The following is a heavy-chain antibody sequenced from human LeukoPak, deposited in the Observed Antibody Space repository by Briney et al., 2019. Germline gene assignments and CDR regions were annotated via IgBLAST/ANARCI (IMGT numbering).Heavy chain of an antibody. Sequence: ASVKVSCKASGYTFTSYAMNWVRQAPGQGLEWMGWISTNTGNPTYAQGFTGRFVFSLDTSVSTAYLQISSLKAEDTAVYYCARDISSSGWYWFDYWGQGTLVTVSS. J-gene: IGHJ4*02. CDR1: GYTFTSYA. CDR3: ARDISSSGWYWFDY. CDR2: ISTNTGNP. D-gene: IGHD6-19*01. V-gene: IGHV7-4-1*02.